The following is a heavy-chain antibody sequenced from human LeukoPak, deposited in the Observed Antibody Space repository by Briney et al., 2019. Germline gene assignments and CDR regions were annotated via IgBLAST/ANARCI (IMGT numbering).Heavy chain of an antibody. V-gene: IGHV3-23*01. CDR1: GFTFSNSA. CDR2: LSGSGITT. CDR3: ARDLLATSLDAFDI. Sequence: PGGSLRLSCAASGFTFSNSAISWVRRAPGKGLEWVSTLSGSGITTYYADSVKGRFTISRDNSKNTLYLQMNSLRADDTAVYYCARDLLATSLDAFDIWGQGTMVTVSS. J-gene: IGHJ3*02. D-gene: IGHD5-24*01.